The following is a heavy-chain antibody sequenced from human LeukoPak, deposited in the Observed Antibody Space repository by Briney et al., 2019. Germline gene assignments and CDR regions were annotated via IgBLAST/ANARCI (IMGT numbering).Heavy chain of an antibody. D-gene: IGHD3-22*01. CDR1: GGSISSGGYS. J-gene: IGHJ5*02. V-gene: IGHV4-30-2*01. CDR3: AREDSGYFFDP. Sequence: SETLSLTCAVSGGSISSGGYSWSWIRQPPGKGLEWIGYIHHSGSTYYNPSLKSRVTISVDRSKNQFSLKLSSVTAADTAVYYCAREDSGYFFDPWGQGTLVTVSS. CDR2: IHHSGST.